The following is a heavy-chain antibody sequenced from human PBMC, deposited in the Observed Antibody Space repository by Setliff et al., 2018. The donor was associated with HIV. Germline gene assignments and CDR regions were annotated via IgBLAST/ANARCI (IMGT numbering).Heavy chain of an antibody. D-gene: IGHD7-27*01. CDR3: ATLTNFDH. J-gene: IGHJ4*02. CDR1: GYTFTSYW. V-gene: IGHV5-51*01. CDR2: IYPGDSDT. Sequence: PGESLKISCKGSGYTFTSYWIAWVRQMPGKGLEWMGIIYPGDSDTRYNPSFEGQVTMSADRSITTAYLQWSRLKASDTAMYYCATLTNFDHWGQGTLVTVSS.